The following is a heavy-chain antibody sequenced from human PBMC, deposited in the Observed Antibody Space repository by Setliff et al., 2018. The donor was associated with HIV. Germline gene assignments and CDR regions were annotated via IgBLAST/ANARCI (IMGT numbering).Heavy chain of an antibody. V-gene: IGHV1-18*01. CDR2: ISSYSDNT. CDR3: ARIRAGALLNAFDI. J-gene: IGHJ3*02. CDR1: GYTFSNFA. D-gene: IGHD1-26*01. Sequence: GASVKVSCKPSGYTFSNFAIGWLRQAPGQGLERMGWISSYSDNTFYARSLQGRVTMTTAIASSTSYMELRRLRGDDTAMYYCARIRAGALLNAFDIWAQGTMVTVSS.